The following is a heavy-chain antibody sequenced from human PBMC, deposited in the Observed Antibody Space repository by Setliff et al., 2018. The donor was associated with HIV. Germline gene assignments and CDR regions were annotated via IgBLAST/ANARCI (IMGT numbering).Heavy chain of an antibody. D-gene: IGHD2-15*01. CDR2: IYYSGST. CDR3: ARQVTVVCYFETAAGSFNY. Sequence: SETLSLTCTVPGGSIWNYYWSWIRQPPGKGLEWLGTIYYSGSTYYNLSLKRRVTISTDTSQNQCSLKLRSVTAADTAVYYCARQVTVVCYFETAAGSFNYWGPGTLVTVSS. CDR1: GGSIWNYY. J-gene: IGHJ4*02. V-gene: IGHV4-39*01.